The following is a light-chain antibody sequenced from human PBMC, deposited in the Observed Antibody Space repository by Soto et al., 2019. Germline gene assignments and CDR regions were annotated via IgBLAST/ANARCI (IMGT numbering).Light chain of an antibody. V-gene: IGKV3-15*01. CDR1: QSVNSN. CDR2: GAS. CDR3: QQYNKWYT. J-gene: IGKJ2*01. Sequence: EIVMTQSPATLSVSPGERAILSCRASQSVNSNLAWYEQKPGQAPRLLIYGASTRATGIPARFSGSGSGTEFTLTISSLQSEDFAVYYCQQYNKWYTFGRGSKLEIK.